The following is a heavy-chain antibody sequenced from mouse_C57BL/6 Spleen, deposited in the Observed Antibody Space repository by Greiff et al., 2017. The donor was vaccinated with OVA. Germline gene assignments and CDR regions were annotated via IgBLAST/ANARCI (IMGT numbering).Heavy chain of an antibody. V-gene: IGHV1-55*01. CDR2: IYPGSGST. J-gene: IGHJ3*01. Sequence: QVQLQQPGAELVKPGASVKMSCKASGYTFTSYWITWVKQRPGQGLEWIGDIYPGSGSTNYNEKFKSKATLTVDTSSSTAYMQLSSLTSEDSAVYDCARGGYSNYVFAYWGQGTLVTVSA. D-gene: IGHD2-5*01. CDR1: GYTFTSYW. CDR3: ARGGYSNYVFAY.